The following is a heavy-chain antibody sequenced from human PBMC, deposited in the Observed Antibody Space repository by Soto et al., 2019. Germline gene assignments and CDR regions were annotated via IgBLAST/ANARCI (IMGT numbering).Heavy chain of an antibody. CDR2: IYYSGST. D-gene: IGHD2-2*01. CDR3: ARGNPSSLGHFDY. J-gene: IGHJ4*02. CDR1: GGSISSGGYY. Sequence: TLSLTCTVSGGSISSGGYYWSWIRQHPGKGLEWIGYIYYSGSTYYNPSLKSRVTISVDTSKNQFSLKLSSVTAADTAVYYCARGNPSSLGHFDYWGQGTLVTVSS. V-gene: IGHV4-31*03.